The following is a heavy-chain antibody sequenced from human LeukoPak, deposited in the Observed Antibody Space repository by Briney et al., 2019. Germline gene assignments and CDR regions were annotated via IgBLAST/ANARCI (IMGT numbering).Heavy chain of an antibody. Sequence: ASVKVSCKASGYTFTGYYMHWVRQAPGQGLEWMGWINPNSGGTNYAQKFQGRVTMTRDTSISTAYMELSRLRSDDTAVYYCARDPWDCSSTSCFIGDTFDIWGQGTMVTVSS. CDR1: GYTFTGYY. J-gene: IGHJ3*02. CDR3: ARDPWDCSSTSCFIGDTFDI. CDR2: INPNSGGT. V-gene: IGHV1-2*02. D-gene: IGHD2-2*01.